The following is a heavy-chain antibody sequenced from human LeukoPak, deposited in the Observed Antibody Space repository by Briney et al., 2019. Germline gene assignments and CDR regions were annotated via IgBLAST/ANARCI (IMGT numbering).Heavy chain of an antibody. J-gene: IGHJ6*02. Sequence: GASVKVSCKTSGGTFSSYAISWVRQAPGQGLEWIGDINPICGTTNYAQKFQGRFTITVNKSTTTSYMELSSLRSEDTAVYYCARDSMCRGPYGGRHVLLYRDVWGEGTTVTLSS. V-gene: IGHV1-69*06. D-gene: IGHD3-10*01. CDR2: INPICGTT. CDR3: ARDSMCRGPYGGRHVLLYRDV. CDR1: GGTFSSYA.